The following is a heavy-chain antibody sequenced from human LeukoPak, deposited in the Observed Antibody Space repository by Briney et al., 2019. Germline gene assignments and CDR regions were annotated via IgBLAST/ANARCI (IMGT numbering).Heavy chain of an antibody. D-gene: IGHD1-26*01. CDR1: GFTFSTYT. J-gene: IGHJ4*02. Sequence: GGSLRLSCAASGFTFSTYTMNWVRQAPGKGLEWVSSISSGSSYIYYADSVKGRFTISRDNAKNSLYLQMNSLRAGDTAVYFCARDRVLGATRGLGEWGQGTLVTVSS. CDR2: ISSGSSYI. V-gene: IGHV3-21*01. CDR3: ARDRVLGATRGLGE.